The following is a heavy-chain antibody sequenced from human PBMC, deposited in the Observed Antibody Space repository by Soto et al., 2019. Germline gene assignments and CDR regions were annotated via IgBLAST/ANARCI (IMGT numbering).Heavy chain of an antibody. V-gene: IGHV3-30*18. Sequence: QVQLVESGGGVVQPGRSLRLSCAASGFSISVYGMHWVRQAPGKGLEWVAVISYDGSNKYYADSVKGRFTISRDNSKNXLYLQMNSLRAEDTAVYYCAKVGDSYDLGLYYFDYWGQGTLVTVSS. J-gene: IGHJ4*02. CDR2: ISYDGSNK. CDR3: AKVGDSYDLGLYYFDY. CDR1: GFSISVYG. D-gene: IGHD1-1*01.